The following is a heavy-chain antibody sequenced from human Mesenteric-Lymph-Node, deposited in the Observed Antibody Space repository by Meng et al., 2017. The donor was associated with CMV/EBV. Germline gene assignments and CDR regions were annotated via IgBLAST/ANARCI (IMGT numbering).Heavy chain of an antibody. CDR1: GYTFTGYG. V-gene: IGHV1-18*01. Sequence: QVSCKASGYTFTGYGISWVQQAPGQGLEWIGWISTYNDNTNYAQKLQGRVTMNTDTATTTAYMELRSLRSDDTAMYYCATGGQLNYWGQGTLVTVSS. D-gene: IGHD1-14*01. CDR3: ATGGQLNY. CDR2: ISTYNDNT. J-gene: IGHJ4*02.